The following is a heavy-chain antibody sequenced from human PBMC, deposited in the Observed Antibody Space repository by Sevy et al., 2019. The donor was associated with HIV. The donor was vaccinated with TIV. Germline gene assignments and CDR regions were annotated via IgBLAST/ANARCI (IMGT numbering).Heavy chain of an antibody. J-gene: IGHJ3*02. Sequence: ASVKVSCKVSGYSVSDLSIHWVRQAPGKGLEWMGGYDPEDGETIHAQKFQGRVTMTEDTSTDTAYMELSSLRSEDTAVYYCATSPDYYDSSRDAFDIWGQGTMVTVSS. CDR2: YDPEDGET. CDR3: ATSPDYYDSSRDAFDI. D-gene: IGHD3-22*01. V-gene: IGHV1-24*01. CDR1: GYSVSDLS.